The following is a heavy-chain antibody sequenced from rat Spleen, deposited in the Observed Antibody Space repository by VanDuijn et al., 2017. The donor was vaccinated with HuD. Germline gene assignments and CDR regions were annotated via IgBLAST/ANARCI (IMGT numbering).Heavy chain of an antibody. CDR1: GFTFSDYY. CDR3: ATRDNNYGY. CDR2: ISYDGRTT. V-gene: IGHV5-29*01. Sequence: EVQLVESDGGLVQPGRSLKLSCAASGFTFSDYYMAWVRQAPTKGLEWVATISYDGRTTYYRDSVKGRFTISRDNPKSTLYLQMDSLRSEDTGTYYCATRDNNYGYWGHGVMVTVSS. J-gene: IGHJ2*01. D-gene: IGHD1-10*01.